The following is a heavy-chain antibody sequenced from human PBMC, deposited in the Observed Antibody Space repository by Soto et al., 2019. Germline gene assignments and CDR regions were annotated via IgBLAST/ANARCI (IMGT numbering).Heavy chain of an antibody. V-gene: IGHV3-23*01. D-gene: IGHD6-19*01. J-gene: IGHJ4*02. CDR2: ISDSGATT. CDR1: GFPFGENA. CDR3: AKEDTSSGSLDY. Sequence: XVSLRLCCAASGFPFGENAMSWVRQAPGKGLEWVSGISDSGATTYYADSVRGRFTISRDNSKNTLYLQMKSLRAEDSASYYCAKEDTSSGSLDYWGQGALVTVSS.